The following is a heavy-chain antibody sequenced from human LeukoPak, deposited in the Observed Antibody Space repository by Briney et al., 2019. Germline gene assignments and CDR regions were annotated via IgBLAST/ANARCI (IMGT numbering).Heavy chain of an antibody. V-gene: IGHV3-49*04. J-gene: IGHJ4*02. D-gene: IGHD3-10*01. CDR1: GFTFGDYA. CDR3: STHGSGSYYTLGKGLL. CDR2: IRSKTYGGTT. Sequence: GGSLRLSCTASGFTFGDYAMSWVRQAPGKGLEWVGFIRSKTYGGTTEYAASVKGRFTISRDDSKNIAYLQMNSLQTEDTAVYYCSTHGSGSYYTLGKGLLWGQGTLVTVSS.